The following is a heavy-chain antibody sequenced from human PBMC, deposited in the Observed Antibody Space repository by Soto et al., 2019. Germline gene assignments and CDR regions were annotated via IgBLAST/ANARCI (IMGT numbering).Heavy chain of an antibody. CDR2: ISPYSGGS. Sequence: GASVKVSCKASGYTFTDFYIHWVRQTPGQGLEWMAWISPYSGGSNYAQRFQGSVTVTRDMSISTAYMELSRLTSDDTAVYFCARSPTTMFQPLDYWGPGTLVTVS. CDR3: ARSPTTMFQPLDY. V-gene: IGHV1-2*02. CDR1: GYTFTDFY. D-gene: IGHD3-10*02. J-gene: IGHJ4*02.